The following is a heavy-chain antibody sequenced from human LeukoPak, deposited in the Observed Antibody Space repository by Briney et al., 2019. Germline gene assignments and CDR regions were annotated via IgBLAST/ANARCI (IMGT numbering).Heavy chain of an antibody. CDR3: ARGQGDDYVWGSERHDY. CDR2: IYPRDGST. Sequence: GASVKVSCKASGYTFTSNYIHWVRQAPGQGLEWMGMIYPRDGSTSYAQKFQGRVTMTRNTSISTAYMELSSLRSEDTAVYYCARGQGDDYVWGSERHDYWGQGTLVTVSS. V-gene: IGHV1-46*01. J-gene: IGHJ4*02. CDR1: GYTFTSNY. D-gene: IGHD3-16*01.